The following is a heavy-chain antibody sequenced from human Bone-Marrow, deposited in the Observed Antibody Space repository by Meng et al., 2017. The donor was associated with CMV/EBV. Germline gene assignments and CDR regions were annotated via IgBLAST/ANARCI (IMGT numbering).Heavy chain of an antibody. CDR2: IIPIFGTA. CDR3: ARDFGYCSSASCYPRNWFDP. J-gene: IGHJ5*02. V-gene: IGHV1-69*05. Sequence: SVKVSCKASGGTFSSYAISWVRQAPGQGLEWMGGIIPIFGTANYAQKFQGRVTITTDESTSTAYMELMNLRSGDTAVYYCARDFGYCSSASCYPRNWFDPWGQGTLVTVSS. D-gene: IGHD2-2*01. CDR1: GGTFSSYA.